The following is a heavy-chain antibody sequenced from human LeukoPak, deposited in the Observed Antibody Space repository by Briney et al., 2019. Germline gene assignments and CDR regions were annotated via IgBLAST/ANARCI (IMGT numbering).Heavy chain of an antibody. CDR3: ARGLCSGGSCYSSPDY. D-gene: IGHD2-15*01. V-gene: IGHV3-7*01. J-gene: IGHJ4*02. Sequence: GGSLRLSCAASGFTFSTYWMTWVRQAPGKGLEWVANINQDGSEKFYVDSVRGRFNISRDNAKNSVYLQMNSLRAEDTAVYYCARGLCSGGSCYSSPDYWGQGTLVIVSS. CDR1: GFTFSTYW. CDR2: INQDGSEK.